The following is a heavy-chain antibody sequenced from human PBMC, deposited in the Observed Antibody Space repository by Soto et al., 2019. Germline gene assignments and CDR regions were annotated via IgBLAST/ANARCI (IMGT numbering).Heavy chain of an antibody. CDR1: GYSFTSYW. D-gene: IGHD3-22*01. V-gene: IGHV5-10-1*01. J-gene: IGHJ3*02. CDR2: IDPSDSYT. Sequence: PGEALKISCKGSGYSFTSYWISWVRQMPGKGLERMGRIDPSDSYTNYSPSFQGHVTISADKSISTAYLQWSSLKASDTAMYYCARHRNYYDSSGYYAPDAFDIWGQGTMVTVSS. CDR3: ARHRNYYDSSGYYAPDAFDI.